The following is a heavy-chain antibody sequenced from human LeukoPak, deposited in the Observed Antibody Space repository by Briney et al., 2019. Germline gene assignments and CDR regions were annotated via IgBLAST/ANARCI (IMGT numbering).Heavy chain of an antibody. Sequence: GGSLRLSCAASGFTVSSNYMTWVRQAPGQGLEWVSVIYFGGTTYYADSVKGRFTISRDNSKNTVYLQMNSLRAEDTAVYYCARVSATGYYEVDYWGQGTLVTVSS. D-gene: IGHD3-9*01. V-gene: IGHV3-53*01. J-gene: IGHJ4*02. CDR2: IYFGGTT. CDR3: ARVSATGYYEVDY. CDR1: GFTVSSNY.